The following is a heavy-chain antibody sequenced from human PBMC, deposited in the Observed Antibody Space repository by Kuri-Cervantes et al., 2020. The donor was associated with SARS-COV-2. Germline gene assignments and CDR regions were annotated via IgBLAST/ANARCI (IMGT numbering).Heavy chain of an antibody. Sequence: GGSLRLSCAASGFTFSSYWMSWVRQAPGKGLEWVANIKQDGREKNCLDSVKGRFTISRDNAKNSLYLQMSSLRAEDTAVYYCATDKRREGATGASDLWGQGTMVTVSS. V-gene: IGHV3-7*01. D-gene: IGHD1-14*01. CDR2: IKQDGREK. CDR3: ATDKRREGATGASDL. J-gene: IGHJ3*01. CDR1: GFTFSSYW.